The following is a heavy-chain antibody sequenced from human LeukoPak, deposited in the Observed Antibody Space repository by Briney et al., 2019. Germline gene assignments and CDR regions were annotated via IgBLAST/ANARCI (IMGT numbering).Heavy chain of an antibody. D-gene: IGHD3-16*02. CDR1: GGSISSGGYY. CDR2: IYYSGST. V-gene: IGHV4-31*03. CDR3: ARGSGSLGELSQDY. J-gene: IGHJ4*02. Sequence: SETLSLTCTVSGGSISSGGYYWSWIRQHPGKGLEWIGYIYYSGSTYYNPSLKSRVTISVDTSKNQFSLKLSSVTAADTAVYYCARGSGSLGELSQDYWGQGTLVTVSS.